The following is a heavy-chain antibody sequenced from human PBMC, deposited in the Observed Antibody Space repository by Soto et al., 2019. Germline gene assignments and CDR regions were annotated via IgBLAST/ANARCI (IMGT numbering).Heavy chain of an antibody. V-gene: IGHV3-64D*06. Sequence: GGSLRLSCSASGFIFSESTIYWVRQVQGKGLEAISAVSTSGRSTYYADSVKDRFTISRDNSKNTLFLQMGSLRPEDTAIYYCVKQAHGLDGVAFDYWGQGTQVTVSS. D-gene: IGHD2-15*01. CDR3: VKQAHGLDGVAFDY. CDR1: GFIFSEST. J-gene: IGHJ4*02. CDR2: VSTSGRST.